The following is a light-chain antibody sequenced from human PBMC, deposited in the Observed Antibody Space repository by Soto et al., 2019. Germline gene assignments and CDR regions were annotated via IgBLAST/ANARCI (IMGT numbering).Light chain of an antibody. CDR3: QSYDSSLSGSVV. V-gene: IGLV1-40*01. CDR2: GNI. J-gene: IGLJ2*01. CDR1: SSNIGAGYD. Sequence: QPVLTQPPSVSGAPGQRVTISCTGSSSNIGAGYDVHWYQQLPVTAPKLLIYGNINRPSGVPDRFSGSKSGSSASLAITGLRAEDEAYYYCQSYDSSLSGSVVFGGGTKLTVL.